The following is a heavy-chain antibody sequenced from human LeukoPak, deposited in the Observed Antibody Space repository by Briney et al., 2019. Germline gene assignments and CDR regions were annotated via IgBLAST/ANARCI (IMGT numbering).Heavy chain of an antibody. CDR1: GYTFTVYY. Sequence: ASVTVSFKASGYTFTVYYMHWVRQAPGQGLEWMGWINPNSGGTNYAQKFQGRVTMTRDTSISTAYMELSRLRSDDTAVYYCARGRLVYDFWSGYYWFDPWGQGTLVTVSS. V-gene: IGHV1-2*02. D-gene: IGHD3-3*01. CDR3: ARGRLVYDFWSGYYWFDP. J-gene: IGHJ5*02. CDR2: INPNSGGT.